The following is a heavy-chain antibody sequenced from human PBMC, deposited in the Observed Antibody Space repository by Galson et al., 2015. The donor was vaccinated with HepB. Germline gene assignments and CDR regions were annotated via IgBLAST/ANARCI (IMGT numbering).Heavy chain of an antibody. D-gene: IGHD6-13*01. V-gene: IGHV3-30*03. CDR2: ISHDGSKK. CDR1: GFTFSSYA. J-gene: IGHJ6*03. CDR3: ARDRGLKYSSSWYRSDYYYYMDV. Sequence: SLRLSCAASGFTFSSYAMNWVRQAPGKGLEWVAGISHDGSKKYRADSVKGRFTISRDNSKNTLHLQMNSLRAEDTAVYYCARDRGLKYSSSWYRSDYYYYMDVWGKGTTVTVSS.